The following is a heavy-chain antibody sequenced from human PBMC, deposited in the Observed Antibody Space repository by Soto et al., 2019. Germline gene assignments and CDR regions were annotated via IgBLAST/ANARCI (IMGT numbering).Heavy chain of an antibody. J-gene: IGHJ4*02. CDR3: ARDRDGYNSLDY. CDR1: GGSIRSGGYY. V-gene: IGHV4-31*03. Sequence: QVQLQESGPGLVKPSQTLSLTCTVSGGSIRSGGYYWIWIRQYPGKGLEWIGYIYYSGSTYYNPSLKSRITISVDTSKNQFSLNLTSVTAADTAVYYCARDRDGYNSLDYWGQGTLVTVSS. D-gene: IGHD1-1*01. CDR2: IYYSGST.